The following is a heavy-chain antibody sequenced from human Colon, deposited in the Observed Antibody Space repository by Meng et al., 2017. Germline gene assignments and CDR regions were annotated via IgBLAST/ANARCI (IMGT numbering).Heavy chain of an antibody. CDR2: INVFNGNT. J-gene: IGHJ5*02. CDR1: GKTFNSYE. CDR3: ARAPFGAAAGSIGNWFDP. D-gene: IGHD6-13*01. Sequence: QLEQQGRDAKKPGAYVKVSCKSSGKTFNSYEINWMRQAPGQGLEWMGWINVFNGNTNYARKVQGRVNMTTDTSTSTAYMELRSLRSDATTVYYRARAPFGAAAGSIGNWFDPWGQGPLVTVSS. V-gene: IGHV1-18*01.